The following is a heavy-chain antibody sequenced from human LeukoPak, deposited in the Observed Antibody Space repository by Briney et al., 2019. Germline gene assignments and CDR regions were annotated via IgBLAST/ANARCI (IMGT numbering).Heavy chain of an antibody. Sequence: GGSLRLSCAASGFTFSDYYMSWIRQAPGKGLEWVSYISFSGSTISYADSVKGRFTISRDNSKNTLYLQMNSLRAEDTAVYYCARAIKAVAGTFHRDYYFDYWGQGTLVTVSS. CDR3: ARAIKAVAGTFHRDYYFDY. V-gene: IGHV3-11*04. CDR2: ISFSGSTI. D-gene: IGHD6-19*01. J-gene: IGHJ4*02. CDR1: GFTFSDYY.